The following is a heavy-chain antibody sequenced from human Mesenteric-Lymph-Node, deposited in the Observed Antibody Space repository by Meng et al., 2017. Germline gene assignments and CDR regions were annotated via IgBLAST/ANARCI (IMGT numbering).Heavy chain of an antibody. V-gene: IGHV3-23*04. J-gene: IGHJ4*02. CDR1: GFTFTKNA. CDR2: VSGSGDVT. Sequence: EVELVESGGGLVQPGGSLRLSCAASGFTFTKNAMTWVRQAPGRGLEWVSFVSGSGDVTYYADSVKGRFTISRDNSKNTLYLQMNSLRAGDTARYYCAKASSSSWGHFDYWGQGTLVTVSS. D-gene: IGHD6-13*01. CDR3: AKASSSSWGHFDY.